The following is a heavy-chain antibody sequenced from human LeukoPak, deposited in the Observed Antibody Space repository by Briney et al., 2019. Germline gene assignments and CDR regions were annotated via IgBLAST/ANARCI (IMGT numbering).Heavy chain of an antibody. CDR2: ISSSSSSYI. CDR1: GFTFSSYS. D-gene: IGHD1-26*01. V-gene: IGHV3-21*01. CDR3: ARGWELLRYFDY. J-gene: IGHJ4*02. Sequence: GGSLRLSCAASGFTFSSYSMNWVRQAPGKGLEWVSSISSSSSSYIYYAGSVKGRFTISRDNAKNSLYLQMNSLRAEDTAVYYCARGWELLRYFDYWGQGTLVTVSS.